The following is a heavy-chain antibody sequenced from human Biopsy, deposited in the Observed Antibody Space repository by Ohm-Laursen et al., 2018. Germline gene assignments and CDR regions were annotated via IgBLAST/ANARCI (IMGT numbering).Heavy chain of an antibody. V-gene: IGHV1-24*01. Sequence: ASVKVSCKVSGSRITEVSMHWVRQAPGKGLEWMGGFDPEDDRRLDAQKFQGRLTMSADTSTDTAYMELVSLRSEDTAIYYCASLNYYDSSAPIDTIYFFEYWGQGTLVSVSS. CDR1: GSRITEVS. J-gene: IGHJ4*02. CDR2: FDPEDDRR. CDR3: ASLNYYDSSAPIDTIYFFEY. D-gene: IGHD3-22*01.